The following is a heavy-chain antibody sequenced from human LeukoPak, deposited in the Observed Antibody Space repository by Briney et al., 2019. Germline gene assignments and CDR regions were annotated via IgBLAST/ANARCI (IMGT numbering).Heavy chain of an antibody. Sequence: PSETLSLTCTVSGGSISSYCWSWVRQSPGKGLEWIGYIFTSGRTDYNPSLKSRVTMSVDTSKNQLSMELRFLTAADAAVYYCATSHDVKTAPYDLWGQGTLVTVSS. J-gene: IGHJ5*02. CDR2: IFTSGRT. V-gene: IGHV4-4*09. CDR3: ATSHDVKTAPYDL. CDR1: GGSISSYC. D-gene: IGHD2-21*01.